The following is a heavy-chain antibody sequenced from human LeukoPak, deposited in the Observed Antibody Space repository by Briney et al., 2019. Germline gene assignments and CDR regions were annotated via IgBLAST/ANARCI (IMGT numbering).Heavy chain of an antibody. J-gene: IGHJ4*02. CDR1: GYSISTGYY. CDR3: ARTTIAVAGYFDY. V-gene: IGHV4-38-2*02. CDR2: FYHGGST. D-gene: IGHD6-19*01. Sequence: SETLSLTCTVSGYSISTGYYWDWIRQPPGKGLEWIGTFYHGGSTYYNPSLKSRVTISVDTSKNQFSLKLSSVTAADTAVYYCARTTIAVAGYFDYWGQGTLVTVSS.